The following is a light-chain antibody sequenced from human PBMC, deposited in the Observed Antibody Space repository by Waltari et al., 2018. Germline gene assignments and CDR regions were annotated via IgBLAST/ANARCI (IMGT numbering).Light chain of an antibody. CDR1: YLGRCS. Sequence: SYELTQLVSVSVPPGEPASISCPGNYLGRCSPYWYRHKAGQAPILVIYKNDKRPPGIPERVSGSSSRNTATLTISGTQALDEADYYCQAWASDTVVFGGGTRLTVL. J-gene: IGLJ3*02. CDR3: QAWASDTVV. V-gene: IGLV3-1*01. CDR2: KND.